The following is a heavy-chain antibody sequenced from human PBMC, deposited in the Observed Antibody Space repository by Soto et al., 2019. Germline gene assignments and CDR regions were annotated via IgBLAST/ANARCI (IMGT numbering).Heavy chain of an antibody. CDR3: ARCDRGYYDSSGYYSGGYAFDI. CDR1: GGSISSYY. D-gene: IGHD3-22*01. Sequence: ASETLSLTCTVSGGSISSYYWSWIRQPPGKGLEWIGYIYYSGSTNYNPSLKSRVTISVDTSKNQFSLKLSSVTAADTAVYYCARCDRGYYDSSGYYSGGYAFDIWGQGTMVTVSS. V-gene: IGHV4-59*01. CDR2: IYYSGST. J-gene: IGHJ3*02.